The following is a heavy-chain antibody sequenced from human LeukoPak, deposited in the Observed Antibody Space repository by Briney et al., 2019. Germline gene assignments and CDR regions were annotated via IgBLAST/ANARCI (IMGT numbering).Heavy chain of an antibody. V-gene: IGHV3-66*01. Sequence: GGSPRLSCAVSGFTVTNDYMNWVRQAPGKGLEWVSIIYSGGSTYYADSVKGRFTISRDSSNNTLFLQMSNLRADDSGLYYCATDVRSSPLGFWGHGTLVTVSS. CDR3: ATDVRSSPLGF. D-gene: IGHD6-13*01. CDR1: GFTVTNDY. J-gene: IGHJ4*01. CDR2: IYSGGST.